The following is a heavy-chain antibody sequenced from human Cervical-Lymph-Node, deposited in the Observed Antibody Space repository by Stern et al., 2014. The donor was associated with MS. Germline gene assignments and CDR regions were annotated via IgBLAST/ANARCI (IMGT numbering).Heavy chain of an antibody. CDR3: AVVPGGNYYEDC. CDR1: GFTFSDHY. D-gene: IGHD1-26*01. V-gene: IGHV3-72*01. Sequence: EVQLLESGGGLVQPGESLRLSCVASGFTFSDHYMDWVRQAPGKGLEWVGRSRNKARSYTTEYAASVKGRFTISRDHSKNSLYLQMNNLKTEDTAVYYCAVVPGGNYYEDCWGQGTLVTVSS. J-gene: IGHJ4*02. CDR2: SRNKARSYTT.